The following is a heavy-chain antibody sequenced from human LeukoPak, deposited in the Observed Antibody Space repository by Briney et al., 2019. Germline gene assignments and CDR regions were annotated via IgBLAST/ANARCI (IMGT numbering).Heavy chain of an antibody. Sequence: GGSLRLSCAASGFTSDDYAMHWVRQAPGKGLEWVSGISWNSGSIGYADSVRGRFTISRDNAKNSLYLQMNSLRAEDTALYYCAKDMYYDFWSGYSFDYWGQGTLVTVSS. D-gene: IGHD3-3*01. CDR3: AKDMYYDFWSGYSFDY. V-gene: IGHV3-9*02. CDR1: GFTSDDYA. J-gene: IGHJ4*02. CDR2: ISWNSGSI.